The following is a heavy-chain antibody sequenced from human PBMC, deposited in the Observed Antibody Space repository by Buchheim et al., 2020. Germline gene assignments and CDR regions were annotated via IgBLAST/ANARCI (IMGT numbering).Heavy chain of an antibody. CDR2: ISSNGGTE. Sequence: QVQLVESGGGLVKPGGSLRLSCAASGFTFSDYYMSWIRQAPGKGLEWVSYISSNGGTEYYADSVKGRFTISRDNAKHSVFLQMNALRAEDTAMYYCARVRRSYSSDHWGQGTL. CDR1: GFTFSDYY. D-gene: IGHD1-26*01. J-gene: IGHJ4*02. V-gene: IGHV3-11*01. CDR3: ARVRRSYSSDH.